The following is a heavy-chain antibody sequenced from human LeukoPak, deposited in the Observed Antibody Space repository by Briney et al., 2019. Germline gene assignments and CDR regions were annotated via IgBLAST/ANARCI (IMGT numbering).Heavy chain of an antibody. J-gene: IGHJ4*02. CDR1: GFTFSSFS. CDR3: AKDPLSYGGHYLDS. D-gene: IGHD4-23*01. V-gene: IGHV3-23*01. Sequence: GGSLRLSCAASGFTFSSFSMTWARQAPGEGLEWVSTITGSGDMTFYADSMKGRFAISRDNAKNTLYLQMSSLRAEDTAAYYCAKDPLSYGGHYLDSWGQGTLVTVSS. CDR2: ITGSGDMT.